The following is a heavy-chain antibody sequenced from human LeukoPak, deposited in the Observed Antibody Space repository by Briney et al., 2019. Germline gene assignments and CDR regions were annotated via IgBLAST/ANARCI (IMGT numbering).Heavy chain of an antibody. V-gene: IGHV3-15*07. Sequence: GALRLSCATSGFTFSNAWMNWVRQAPGKGLEWVGRIRSNSDGGTIDYAAPVKGRFTLSRDDSKTTLYLQMNSLQTEDTAVYYCATDFYDSTWGQGTLVTVSS. J-gene: IGHJ5*02. CDR2: IRSNSDGGTI. CDR1: GFTFSNAW. D-gene: IGHD3-22*01. CDR3: ATDFYDST.